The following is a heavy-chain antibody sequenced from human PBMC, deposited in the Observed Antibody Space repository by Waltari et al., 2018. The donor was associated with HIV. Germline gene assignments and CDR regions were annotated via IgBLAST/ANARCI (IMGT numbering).Heavy chain of an antibody. Sequence: EVQLGESGGGLVQPGRSLRLPCATSGFSFGDYAMSWFRQAPGKGLEWVVFIRSEAYGGTTHYAASVKGRFTISRDDSKSIAYLQMNSLKTEDTALYYCTRGTVTVTYYFDYWGRGTLVTVSS. CDR1: GFSFGDYA. D-gene: IGHD4-17*01. CDR2: IRSEAYGGTT. V-gene: IGHV3-49*03. J-gene: IGHJ4*02. CDR3: TRGTVTVTYYFDY.